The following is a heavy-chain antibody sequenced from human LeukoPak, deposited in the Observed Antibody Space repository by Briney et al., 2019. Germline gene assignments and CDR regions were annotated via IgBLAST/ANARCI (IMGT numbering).Heavy chain of an antibody. V-gene: IGHV1-2*02. CDR2: INPNSGGT. J-gene: IGHJ6*02. CDR3: ARDLGAYYYDSSGYSYYYYYYGMDV. D-gene: IGHD3-22*01. Sequence: ASVKVSCKASGYTFTGYYMHWVRQAPGQGLEWMGWINPNSGGTNYAQKFQGRVTMTRDTSISTAYMELSRLRSDDMAVYYCARDLGAYYYDSSGYSYYYYYYGMDVWGQGTTVTVSS. CDR1: GYTFTGYY.